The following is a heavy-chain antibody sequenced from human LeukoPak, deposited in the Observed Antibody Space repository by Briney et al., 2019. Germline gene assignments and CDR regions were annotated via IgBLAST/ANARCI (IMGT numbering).Heavy chain of an antibody. CDR1: EFTFSSYA. CDR3: AKGDIVVVPAAITFTY. V-gene: IGHV3-23*01. J-gene: IGHJ4*02. Sequence: GGSLRLSCAASEFTFSSYAMSWVRQAPGKGLEWVSAISGSGGSTYYADSVKGRLTISRDNSKNTLYLQMNSLGAEDTAVYYCAKGDIVVVPAAITFTYWGQGTLVTVSS. CDR2: ISGSGGST. D-gene: IGHD2-2*01.